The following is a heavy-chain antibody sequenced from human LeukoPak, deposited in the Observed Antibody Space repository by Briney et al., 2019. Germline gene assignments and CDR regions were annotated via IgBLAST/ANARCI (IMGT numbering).Heavy chain of an antibody. D-gene: IGHD7-27*01. CDR1: AFSISNYW. J-gene: IGHJ4*02. CDR3: ARAPNWGFFD. V-gene: IGHV3-74*01. Sequence: PGGSLRLSCVASAFSISNYWMHWVRQAPGKGLVWVSRINTDASSVRYADSVKGRFTISRDNAKNTLYLQMNSLRVEDTAVYYCARAPNWGFFDWGQGTLVTVSS. CDR2: INTDASSV.